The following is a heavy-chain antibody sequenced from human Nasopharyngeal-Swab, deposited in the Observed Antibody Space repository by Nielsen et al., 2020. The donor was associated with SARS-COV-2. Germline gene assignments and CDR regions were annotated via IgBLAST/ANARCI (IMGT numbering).Heavy chain of an antibody. CDR1: GYTFTSYY. J-gene: IGHJ4*02. V-gene: IGHV1-46*01. CDR2: INPSGGTA. D-gene: IGHD6-13*01. Sequence: ASVKVSCKASGYTFTSYYMHWVRQAPGQGLEWMGIINPSGGTANYAQKFQGRVTITADESTSTAYMELSSLRSEDTAVYYCASSSGGSSWSLPFDYWGQGTLVTVSS. CDR3: ASSSGGSSWSLPFDY.